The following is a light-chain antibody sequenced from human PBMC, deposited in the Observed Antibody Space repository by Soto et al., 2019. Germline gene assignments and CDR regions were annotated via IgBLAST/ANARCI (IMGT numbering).Light chain of an antibody. CDR3: HQYDNIPLFT. V-gene: IGKV1-33*01. CDR2: DAS. J-gene: IGKJ3*01. Sequence: DIQMTHSPSSLSASVGDRVTITCQASEDISNYLNWYQQKPGKAPKLLIYDASNLETGVPSSFSGSGSGTDFTFTISSLQPEDIATYYCHQYDNIPLFTFGPGTKVDIK. CDR1: EDISNY.